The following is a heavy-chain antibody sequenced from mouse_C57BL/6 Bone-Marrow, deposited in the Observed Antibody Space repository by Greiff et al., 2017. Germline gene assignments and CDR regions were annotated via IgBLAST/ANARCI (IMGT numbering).Heavy chain of an antibody. CDR3: TPQYYGSSSAWFAY. V-gene: IGHV14-4*01. CDR1: GFNIKDDY. CDR2: IDPENGDT. J-gene: IGHJ3*01. Sequence: VQLQQSGAELVRPGASVKLSCTASGFNIKDDYMHWVKQRPEQGLEWIGWIDPENGDTEYASKFQGKATITADTSSNTAYLQLSSLTSEDTAVYYCTPQYYGSSSAWFAYWGQGTLVTVSA. D-gene: IGHD1-1*01.